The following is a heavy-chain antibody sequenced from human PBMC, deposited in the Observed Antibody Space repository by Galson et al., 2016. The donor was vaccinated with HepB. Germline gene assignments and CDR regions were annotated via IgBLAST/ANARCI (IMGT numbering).Heavy chain of an antibody. CDR1: GFTFSSYA. CDR3: ARVDEGYYYLIDY. J-gene: IGHJ4*02. V-gene: IGHV3-48*02. Sequence: SLRLSCAASGFTFSSYALGWVGQAPGKGLEWVSYIGSRSSPIQYADSVKGRFTISRDNAKNSLYLQMNSLRDEDTAVYYCARVDEGYYYLIDYWGQGTLVTVSS. D-gene: IGHD3-22*01. CDR2: IGSRSSPI.